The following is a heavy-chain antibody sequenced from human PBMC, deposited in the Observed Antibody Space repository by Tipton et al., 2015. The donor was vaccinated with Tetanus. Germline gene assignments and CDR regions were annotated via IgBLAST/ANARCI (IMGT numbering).Heavy chain of an antibody. V-gene: IGHV4-34*01. CDR1: GGSFSGYY. CDR3: ARAPRGYYDSSGYYLD. D-gene: IGHD3-22*01. Sequence: TLSLTCAVYGGSFSGYYWSWIRQPPGKGLEWIGEINHSGSTNYNPSLKSRATISVDTSKNQFSLKLSSVAAADTAVYYCARAPRGYYDSSGYYLDWGQGTLVTVSS. J-gene: IGHJ4*02. CDR2: INHSGST.